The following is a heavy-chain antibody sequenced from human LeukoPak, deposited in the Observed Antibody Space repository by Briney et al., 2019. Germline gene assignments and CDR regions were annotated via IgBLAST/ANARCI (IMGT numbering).Heavy chain of an antibody. CDR2: IWYDGSNK. CDR1: GFTFSSYA. CDR3: ARDGPIDTAMVTGAYYYYYGMDV. D-gene: IGHD5-18*01. J-gene: IGHJ6*02. V-gene: IGHV3-33*08. Sequence: GGSLRLSCAASGFTFSSYAMHWVRQAPGKGLEWVAVIWYDGSNKYYADSVKGRFTISRDNSKNTLYLQMNSLRAEDTAVYYCARDGPIDTAMVTGAYYYYYGMDVWGQGTTVTVSS.